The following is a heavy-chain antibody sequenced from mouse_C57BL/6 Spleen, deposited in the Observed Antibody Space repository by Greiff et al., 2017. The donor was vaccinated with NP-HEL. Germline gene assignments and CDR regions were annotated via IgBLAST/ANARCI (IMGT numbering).Heavy chain of an antibody. Sequence: EVQLQQSGPELVKPGASVKISCKASGYSFTGYYMHWVKQSTEKSLEWIGEINPSTGGTSYNQKFKGKATLTVDKSSSTAYMQLKSLTSEDSAVYYCARWSPYGPYAMDYWGQGTSVTVSS. D-gene: IGHD1-1*02. V-gene: IGHV1-43*01. CDR3: ARWSPYGPYAMDY. CDR2: INPSTGGT. J-gene: IGHJ4*01. CDR1: GYSFTGYY.